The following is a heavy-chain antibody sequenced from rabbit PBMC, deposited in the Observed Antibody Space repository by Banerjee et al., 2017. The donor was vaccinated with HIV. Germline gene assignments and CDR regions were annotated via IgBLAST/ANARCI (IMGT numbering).Heavy chain of an antibody. J-gene: IGHJ4*01. Sequence: QSLEESGGDLVKPGASLTLTCTASGFSFSSNYYMCWVRQAPGKGLEWIACIYTSSTGSAWYASWAKGRFTISKPSSTTVTLQMTSLTAADTATYFCARDNYANNAYDYGQFNLWGPGTLVTVS. CDR3: ARDNYANNAYDYGQFNL. CDR1: GFSFSSNYY. V-gene: IGHV1S40*01. D-gene: IGHD6-1*01. CDR2: IYTSSTGSA.